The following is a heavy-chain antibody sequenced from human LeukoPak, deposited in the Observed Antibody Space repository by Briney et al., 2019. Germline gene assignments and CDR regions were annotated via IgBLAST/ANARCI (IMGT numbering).Heavy chain of an antibody. J-gene: IGHJ4*02. CDR3: ARGGRAYYCSGGSCYSYYFDY. CDR1: GGSFSGYY. V-gene: IGHV4-34*01. D-gene: IGHD2-15*01. Sequence: PSETLSLTCAVYGGSFSGYYWSWIRQPLGKGLEWIGEINHSGSTNYNPSLKSRVTISVDTSKNQFSLKLSSVTAADTAVYYCARGGRAYYCSGGSCYSYYFDYWGQGTLVTVSS. CDR2: INHSGST.